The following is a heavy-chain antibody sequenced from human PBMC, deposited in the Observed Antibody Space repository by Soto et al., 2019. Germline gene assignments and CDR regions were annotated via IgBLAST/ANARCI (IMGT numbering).Heavy chain of an antibody. CDR3: ARVGGIVVVVAATPSYYFDY. J-gene: IGHJ4*02. CDR2: INHSGST. Sequence: SETLSLTCAVYGGSFSGYYWSWIRQPPGKGLEWIGEINHSGSTNYNPSLKSRVTISVDTSKNQFSLKLSSVTAADTAVYYCARVGGIVVVVAATPSYYFDYWGQGTLVT. D-gene: IGHD2-15*01. V-gene: IGHV4-34*01. CDR1: GGSFSGYY.